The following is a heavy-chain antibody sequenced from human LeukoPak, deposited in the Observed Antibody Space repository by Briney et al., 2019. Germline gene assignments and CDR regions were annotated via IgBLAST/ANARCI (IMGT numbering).Heavy chain of an antibody. Sequence: SETLSLTCTVSGGSMSSYYWSWIRQPAGKGLEWMGRIFTSGSTTYNPSLKSRVTMSIDTSKNQFSLKLTSVTAADTAVYYCARDRVATFDYWGQGTLVTVSS. V-gene: IGHV4-4*07. CDR2: IFTSGST. CDR1: GGSMSSYY. CDR3: ARDRVATFDY. J-gene: IGHJ4*02. D-gene: IGHD2-15*01.